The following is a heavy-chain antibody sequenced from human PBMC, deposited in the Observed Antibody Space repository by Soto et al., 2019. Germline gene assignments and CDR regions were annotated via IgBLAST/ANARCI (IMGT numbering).Heavy chain of an antibody. J-gene: IGHJ3*02. Sequence: QVQLQESGPGLVKPSQTLSLTCTVSGGSISSGGYYWSWIRQHPGKGLEWIGYIYYRGSTYYNPSLKSRVTISVDTSKNQFSLKLSSVTAADTAVYYCARDRTPHPAVNEACDIWGQGTMVTVSS. D-gene: IGHD4-17*01. CDR1: GGSISSGGYY. CDR2: IYYRGST. CDR3: ARDRTPHPAVNEACDI. V-gene: IGHV4-31*03.